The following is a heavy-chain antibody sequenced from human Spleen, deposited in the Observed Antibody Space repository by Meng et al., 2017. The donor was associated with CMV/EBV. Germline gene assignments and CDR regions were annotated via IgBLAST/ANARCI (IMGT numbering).Heavy chain of an antibody. V-gene: IGHV1-69*02. J-gene: IGHJ4*02. CDR2: IIPFLGIT. CDR3: ARPPGDSSSWYGYVDF. CDR1: GVSFSDYS. Sequence: SVKVSCKASGVSFSDYSVSWVRQAPGQGLEWIGRIIPFLGITNFAQRVQGRVTITADKSSTTADMELSSLRSEDTALYYCARPPGDSSSWYGYVDFWGQGTLVTVSS. D-gene: IGHD6-13*01.